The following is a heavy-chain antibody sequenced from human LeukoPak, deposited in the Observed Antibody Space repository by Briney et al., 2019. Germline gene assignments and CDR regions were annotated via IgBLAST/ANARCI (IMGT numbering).Heavy chain of an antibody. Sequence: GGSLTLSCAASGFTFSNYGMHWVRQAPGKGLEWVAGIWYDGSNKYYADSVKGRFTISRDNSKNTLYLQMNSLRAEDTAVYYCARDPTVTSSYYLDYWGQGTLVTVSS. CDR3: ARDPTVTSSYYLDY. V-gene: IGHV3-33*08. CDR1: GFTFSNYG. CDR2: IWYDGSNK. D-gene: IGHD4-17*01. J-gene: IGHJ4*02.